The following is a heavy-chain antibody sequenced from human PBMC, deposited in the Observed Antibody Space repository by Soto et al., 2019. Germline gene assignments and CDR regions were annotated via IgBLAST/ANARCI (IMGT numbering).Heavy chain of an antibody. J-gene: IGHJ6*02. CDR3: AKVQRDSNYEFYYLWYSYGIDV. CDR2: IKQDGSEK. V-gene: IGHV3-7*03. CDR1: GFTFSSYW. D-gene: IGHD4-4*01. Sequence: GVSLSLSCSASGFTFSSYWMSWVRQAPGQGLEWVANIKQDGSEKYYVDSVKGRFTISRDNTKNTLYLQMNSLRAEDTAVYYCAKVQRDSNYEFYYLWYSYGIDVWGQGTT.